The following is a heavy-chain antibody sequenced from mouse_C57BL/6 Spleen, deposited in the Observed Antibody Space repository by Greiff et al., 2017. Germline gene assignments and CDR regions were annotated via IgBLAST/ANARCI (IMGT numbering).Heavy chain of an antibody. J-gene: IGHJ4*01. D-gene: IGHD1-1*01. CDR3: ARRTTVVADAMDY. Sequence: EVQVVESGGGLVKPGGSLKLSCAASGFTFRDYGMHWVRQAPETGLEWVAYLSSGSSTIYYADTVKGRFTISRDNAKNTLFLQMTSLRSEDTAMYYCARRTTVVADAMDYWGQGTSVTVSS. CDR1: GFTFRDYG. CDR2: LSSGSSTI. V-gene: IGHV5-17*01.